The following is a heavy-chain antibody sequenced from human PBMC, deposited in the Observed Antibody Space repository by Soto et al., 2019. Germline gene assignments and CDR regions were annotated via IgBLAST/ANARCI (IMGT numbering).Heavy chain of an antibody. D-gene: IGHD2-2*01. J-gene: IGHJ6*02. CDR1: GYTFTSYG. V-gene: IGHV1-18*04. Sequence: QVQLVQSGAEVKKPGSSVKVSCKASGYTFTSYGISWVRQAPGQGLEWMGWISAYNGNTNYAQKLQGRVTMTTDTSPSTAYMELRSLRSDDTAVYYCARDGIVVVPAATNYYYYGMDVLGQVTTVTVSS. CDR2: ISAYNGNT. CDR3: ARDGIVVVPAATNYYYYGMDV.